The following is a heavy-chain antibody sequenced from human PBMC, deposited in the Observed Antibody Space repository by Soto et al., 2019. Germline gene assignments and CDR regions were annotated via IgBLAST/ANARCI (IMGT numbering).Heavy chain of an antibody. CDR3: AKDRNYPRDQFHY. CDR2: ISANGQGT. Sequence: PGGSLSLSCAASGFTFSTYALSWVRQAPGKGLEWVSAISANGQGTYYADSVRGRFTISRDNSKNTIFLHMDSLRAEDTAVYYCAKDRNYPRDQFHYWGQGTLVTVSS. CDR1: GFTFSTYA. V-gene: IGHV3-23*01. J-gene: IGHJ4*02. D-gene: IGHD1-7*01.